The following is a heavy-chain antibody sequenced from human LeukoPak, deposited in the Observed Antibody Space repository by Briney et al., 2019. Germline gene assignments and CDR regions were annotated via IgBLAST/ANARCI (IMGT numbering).Heavy chain of an antibody. CDR3: ARMRGQGGQDI. Sequence: GGSLRLSCGASGFTFSSYYMSWVRQAPGKGLEWVANIKQDGSEIYYVDSVKGRFTISRDNAKSSLYLQMTSLRAEDTAVYYCARMRGQGGQDIWGQGTMVTVSS. J-gene: IGHJ3*02. CDR1: GFTFSSYY. V-gene: IGHV3-7*01. CDR2: IKQDGSEI. D-gene: IGHD3-16*01.